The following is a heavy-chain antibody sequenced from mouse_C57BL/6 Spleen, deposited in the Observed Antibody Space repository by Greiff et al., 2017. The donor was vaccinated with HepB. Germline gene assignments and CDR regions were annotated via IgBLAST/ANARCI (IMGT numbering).Heavy chain of an antibody. CDR2: IYPGDGDT. D-gene: IGHD2-1*01. CDR1: GYAFSSSW. CDR3: ASDYGNYGVDY. Sequence: VQLQHSGPELVKPGASVKISCKASGYAFSSSWMNWVKQRPGKGLEWIGRIYPGDGDTNYNGKFKGKATLTADKSSSTAYMQLSSLTSEDSAVYFCASDYGNYGVDYWGQGTSVTVSS. V-gene: IGHV1-82*01. J-gene: IGHJ4*01.